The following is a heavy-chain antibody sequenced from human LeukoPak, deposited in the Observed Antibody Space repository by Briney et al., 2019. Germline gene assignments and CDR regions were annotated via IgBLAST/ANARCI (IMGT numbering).Heavy chain of an antibody. CDR2: IYYSGST. CDR3: ASSTYYYGSGSYFPADY. Sequence: SETLSLTCTVSGGSISSYYWSWIRQPPGKGVEWIGYIYYSGSTNYNPSLKSRVTISVDTSKNQFSLKLSSVTAADTAVYYCASSTYYYGSGSYFPADYWGQGTLVTVSS. J-gene: IGHJ4*02. V-gene: IGHV4-59*12. D-gene: IGHD3-10*01. CDR1: GGSISSYY.